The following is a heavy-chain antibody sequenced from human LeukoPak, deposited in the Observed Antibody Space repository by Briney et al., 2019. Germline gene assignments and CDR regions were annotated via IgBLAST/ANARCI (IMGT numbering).Heavy chain of an antibody. V-gene: IGHV4-39*01. CDR1: GGPISSSNYY. CDR3: ARLLIYCSSTSCHFDY. J-gene: IGHJ4*02. CDR2: IYYSGIT. D-gene: IGHD2-2*01. Sequence: SETLSLTCTVSGGPISSSNYYWGWIRQPPGKGLEWIGSIYYSGITYYNPSLKSRVTISVETSNNQFSLKLSSVTAADTAMYYCARLLIYCSSTSCHFDYWGQGTLVTVSS.